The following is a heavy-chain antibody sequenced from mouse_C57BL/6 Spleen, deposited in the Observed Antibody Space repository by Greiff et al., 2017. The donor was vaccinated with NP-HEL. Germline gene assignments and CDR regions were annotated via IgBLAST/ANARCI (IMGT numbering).Heavy chain of an antibody. CDR2: INPNNGGT. D-gene: IGHD2-3*01. Sequence: VQLQQSGPELVKPGASVKIPCKASGYTFTDYNMDWVKQSHGKSLEWIGDINPNNGGTIYNQKFKGKATLTVDKSSSTAYMELRSLTSEDTAVYYCARGERDGYHVYCDHGGQGTTLTVPS. J-gene: IGHJ2*01. V-gene: IGHV1-18*01. CDR3: ARGERDGYHVYCDH. CDR1: GYTFTDYN.